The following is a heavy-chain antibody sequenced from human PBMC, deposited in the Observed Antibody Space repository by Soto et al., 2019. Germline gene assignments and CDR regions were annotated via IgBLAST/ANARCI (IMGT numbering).Heavy chain of an antibody. J-gene: IGHJ5*02. CDR2: ISNDGSKT. CDR1: GFTFSSYG. V-gene: IGHV3-30*03. D-gene: IGHD6-19*01. Sequence: QVKLVDSGGGVVQPGRSLRLSCRTSGFTFSSYGMHWVRQAPGKGPEWVAFISNDGSKTDYADFVKGRFTVSRDNPKNTLFLQMNSLRGQDTAVYYFTTPRSSLQWPPFDPWGHGTLVTVSS. CDR3: TTPRSSLQWPPFDP.